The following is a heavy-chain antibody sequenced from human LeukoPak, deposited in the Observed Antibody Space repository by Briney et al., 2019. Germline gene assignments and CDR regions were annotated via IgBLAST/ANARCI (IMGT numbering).Heavy chain of an antibody. CDR2: INHSGST. CDR3: ATRLGIVVVPAGSWFDP. J-gene: IGHJ5*02. CDR1: GGSFSGYY. D-gene: IGHD2-2*01. V-gene: IGHV4-34*01. Sequence: PSRTLSLTCAVYGGSFSGYYWSWIRQPPGKGLEWIGGINHSGSTNYNPSLKSRVTISVDTSKNQFSLKLSSVTAADTAVYYCATRLGIVVVPAGSWFDPWGQGTLVTVSS.